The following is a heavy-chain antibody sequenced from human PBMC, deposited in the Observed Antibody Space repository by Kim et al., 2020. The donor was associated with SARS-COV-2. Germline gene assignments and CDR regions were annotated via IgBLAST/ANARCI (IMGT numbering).Heavy chain of an antibody. CDR2: IYYSGST. V-gene: IGHV4-59*13. CDR3: ARGWGWFDP. J-gene: IGHJ5*02. CDR1: GGSISSYY. D-gene: IGHD1-26*01. Sequence: SETLSLTCTVSGGSISSYYWSWIRQPPGKGLEWIGYIYYSGSTNYNPSLKSRVTISVDTSKNQFSLKLSSVTAADTAVYYCARGWGWFDPWGQGTLVTVS.